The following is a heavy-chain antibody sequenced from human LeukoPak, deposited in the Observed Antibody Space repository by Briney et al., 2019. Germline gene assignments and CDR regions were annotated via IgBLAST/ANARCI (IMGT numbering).Heavy chain of an antibody. CDR1: GGSFSGYY. CDR2: INHSGST. J-gene: IGHJ4*02. Sequence: NPSETLSLTCAVYGGSFSGYYWSWIRQPPGKGLEWIGEINHSGSTNYNPSLKSRVTISVDTSKNQFSLKLSSVTAADTAVYYCARDSSGWFRKGFDYWGQGTLVTVSS. V-gene: IGHV4-34*01. CDR3: ARDSSGWFRKGFDY. D-gene: IGHD6-19*01.